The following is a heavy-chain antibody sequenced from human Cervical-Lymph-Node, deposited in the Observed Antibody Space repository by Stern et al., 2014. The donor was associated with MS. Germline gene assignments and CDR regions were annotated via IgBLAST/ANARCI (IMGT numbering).Heavy chain of an antibody. Sequence: DVQLVEYGGGLVKPGRSLRLSCKTSGFTFGDYGMAWFRQAPGKGLEWVRFINSKAFGGATSYAASVKVRFSISRDDSKSIAYLQMNSLKTEDTAVYFCTRGPVYFGDLHFDYWGQGALVTVSS. D-gene: IGHD4-17*01. CDR3: TRGPVYFGDLHFDY. J-gene: IGHJ4*02. CDR1: GFTFGDYG. CDR2: INSKAFGGAT. V-gene: IGHV3-49*05.